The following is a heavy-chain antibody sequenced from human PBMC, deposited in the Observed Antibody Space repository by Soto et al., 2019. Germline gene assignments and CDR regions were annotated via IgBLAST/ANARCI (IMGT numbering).Heavy chain of an antibody. V-gene: IGHV4-59*08. Sequence: SETLSLTCTFSGGSISSYYWSWIRQPPGKGLEWIGYIYYSGSTNYNPSLKSRVTISVDTSKNQFSLKLSSVTAADTAVYYCARHRSVILTGYYMGGDDAFDIRRQGPLVT. CDR3: ARHRSVILTGYYMGGDDAFDI. CDR2: IYYSGST. D-gene: IGHD3-9*01. CDR1: GGSISSYY. J-gene: IGHJ3*02.